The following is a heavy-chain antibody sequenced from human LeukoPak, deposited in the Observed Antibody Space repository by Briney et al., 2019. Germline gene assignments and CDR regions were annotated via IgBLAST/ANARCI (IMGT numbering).Heavy chain of an antibody. CDR3: ASTVTTPYYYYGMGV. V-gene: IGHV3-66*01. J-gene: IGHJ6*02. D-gene: IGHD4-17*01. Sequence: GGSLRLSCAASGFTVSSNYMSWVRQAPGKGLEWVSVIYSGGSTYYADPVKGRFTISRDNSKNTLYLQMNSLRAEDTAVYYCASTVTTPYYYYGMGVWGQGTTVTVSS. CDR2: IYSGGST. CDR1: GFTVSSNY.